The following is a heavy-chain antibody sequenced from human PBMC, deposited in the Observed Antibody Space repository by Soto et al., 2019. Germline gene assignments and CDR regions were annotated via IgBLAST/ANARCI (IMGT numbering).Heavy chain of an antibody. D-gene: IGHD6-19*01. CDR3: ARDPLSVAVAGRS. CDR2: IYSGGST. Sequence: EVQLVESGGGLVQPGGSLRLSCAASGFTVSSNYMSWVRQAPGKGLEWVSVIYSGGSTYYADSVKGRFTICRDNSKNTLDLHMNSLRAEDTGVYYCARDPLSVAVAGRSWGQGALVTVS. J-gene: IGHJ5*02. V-gene: IGHV3-66*01. CDR1: GFTVSSNY.